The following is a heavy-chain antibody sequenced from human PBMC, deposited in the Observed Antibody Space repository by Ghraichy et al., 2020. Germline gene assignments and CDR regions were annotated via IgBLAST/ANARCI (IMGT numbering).Heavy chain of an antibody. D-gene: IGHD1-26*01. CDR3: ITTGESGSYYFYYGLDV. CDR1: GFTFSNAW. J-gene: IGHJ6*02. V-gene: IGHV3-15*04. Sequence: GESLNISCAASGFTFSNAWMSWVRQAPGKGLEWVGRIESKTDGGTRDYAAPVKGRFTISRDDSKNTLYLQMNSLKTEDTAVYYCITTGESGSYYFYYGLDVWGQGTTVTVSS. CDR2: IESKTDGGTR.